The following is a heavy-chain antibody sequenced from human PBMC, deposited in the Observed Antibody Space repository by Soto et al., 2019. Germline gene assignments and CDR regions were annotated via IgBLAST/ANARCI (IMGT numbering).Heavy chain of an antibody. CDR3: ANLEYSSSDDAFDI. Sequence: GGSLRLSCAASGFTFDDYAMHWVRQAPGKGLEWVSGISWNSGSIGYADSVKGRFTISRDNAKNSLYLQMNSLRAEDTALYYCANLEYSSSDDAFDIWGQGTAVTVSS. V-gene: IGHV3-9*01. D-gene: IGHD6-6*01. J-gene: IGHJ3*02. CDR2: ISWNSGSI. CDR1: GFTFDDYA.